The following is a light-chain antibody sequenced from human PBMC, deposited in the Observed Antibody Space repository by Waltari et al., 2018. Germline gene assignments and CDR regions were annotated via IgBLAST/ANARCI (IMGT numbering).Light chain of an antibody. CDR1: SSTIGAGCD. J-gene: IGLJ2*01. V-gene: IGLV1-40*01. CDR2: GNS. Sequence: QSVLTQPPSASGAPGPRVTISCTGSSSTIGAGCDIHWYQQLPGTAPKLLIYGNSNRPSGVPDRFSGSKSGTSASLAITGLQAEDEADYYCQSYDSSLSVVVFGGGTKLTVL. CDR3: QSYDSSLSVVV.